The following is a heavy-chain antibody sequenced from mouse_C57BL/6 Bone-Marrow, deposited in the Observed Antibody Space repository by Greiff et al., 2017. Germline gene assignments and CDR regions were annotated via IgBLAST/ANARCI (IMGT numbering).Heavy chain of an antibody. V-gene: IGHV1-47*01. CDR3: ARGGFYDYDRFDY. Sequence: VKLMESGAELVKPGASVKMSCKASGYTFTTYPIEWMKQTHGKSLEWIGNFHPYNDVTKYNEKFKGKATLTVEKSSSTVYLELSRLTSDDSAVYYCARGGFYDYDRFDYWGRGNTLTVSA. J-gene: IGHJ2*01. D-gene: IGHD2-4*01. CDR2: FHPYNDVT. CDR1: GYTFTTYP.